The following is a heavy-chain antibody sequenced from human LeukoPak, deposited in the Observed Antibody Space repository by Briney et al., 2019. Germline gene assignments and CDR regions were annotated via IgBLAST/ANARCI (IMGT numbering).Heavy chain of an antibody. V-gene: IGHV1-2*02. J-gene: IGHJ4*02. CDR3: ARVTLRYGSGSLYY. CDR2: INPNSGGT. D-gene: IGHD3-10*01. Sequence: GASVNVSCKSSGYTFTCYYMHWVRQAPGQGLEWMGWINPNSGGTNYAQKFQGRVTMTRDTSISTAYMELSRLRSDDTAVYYCARVTLRYGSGSLYYWGQGTLVTVSS. CDR1: GYTFTCYY.